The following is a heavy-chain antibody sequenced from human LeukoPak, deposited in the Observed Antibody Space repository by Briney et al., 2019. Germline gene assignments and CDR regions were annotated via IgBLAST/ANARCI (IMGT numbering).Heavy chain of an antibody. CDR3: AREVAAAGTAFDY. J-gene: IGHJ4*02. CDR2: ISYDGSNK. V-gene: IGHV3-30-3*01. Sequence: PGRSLRLSCAASGFTFSTYAMHWVRQAPGKGLEWVAVISYDGSNKYYADSVKGRFTISRDTSKNTVYLQMHILRAEDTAVYYCAREVAAAGTAFDYWGQGTLVTVSS. CDR1: GFTFSTYA. D-gene: IGHD6-13*01.